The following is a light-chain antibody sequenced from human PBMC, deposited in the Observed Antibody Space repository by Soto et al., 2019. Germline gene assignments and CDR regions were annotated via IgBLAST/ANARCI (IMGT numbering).Light chain of an antibody. CDR2: KAS. V-gene: IGKV1-5*03. CDR1: QSITDW. CDR3: QYWDNYSWT. Sequence: DVQRTEFPSTLSAAVGDRVTITCRASQSITDWLAWYQQKPGKAPKFLIYKASNLEGGVPSRFSGSGSGTEFNLTISSVQPDDFATYYCQYWDNYSWTFGQGTKVEIK. J-gene: IGKJ1*01.